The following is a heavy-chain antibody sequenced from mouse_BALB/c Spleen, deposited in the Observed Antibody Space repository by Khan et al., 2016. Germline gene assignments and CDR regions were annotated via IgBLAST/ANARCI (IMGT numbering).Heavy chain of an antibody. CDR2: IYPGNVNT. J-gene: IGHJ4*01. CDR3: ARPITTVVAPDARDY. D-gene: IGHD1-1*01. V-gene: IGHV1S56*01. CDR1: GYTFTSYY. Sequence: QVQLQQSGPELVKPGASVRISCKASGYTFTSYYIHWVKQRPGQGLEWIGWIYPGNVNTKYNEKFKGKATLTADKSSSTAYMQLSSLTSEDSAGEFCARPITTVVAPDARDYGGQGTSVTVSS.